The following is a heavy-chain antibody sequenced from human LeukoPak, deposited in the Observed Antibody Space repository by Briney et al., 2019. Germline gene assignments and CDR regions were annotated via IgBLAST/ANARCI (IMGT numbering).Heavy chain of an antibody. D-gene: IGHD3-16*01. CDR1: GGSFSGYY. CDR3: ARETSQKGAHYMDV. J-gene: IGHJ6*03. Sequence: SSETLSLTCAVHGGSFSGYYWSWIRQPPGKGLEWNGEINHSGSTNYNPSLKSRVTISVDTSENQFSLKLRSVTAADTAVYYCARETSQKGAHYMDVWGKGTTVTISS. CDR2: INHSGST. V-gene: IGHV4-34*01.